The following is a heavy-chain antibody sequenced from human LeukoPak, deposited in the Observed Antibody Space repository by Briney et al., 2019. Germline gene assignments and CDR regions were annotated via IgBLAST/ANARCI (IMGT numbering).Heavy chain of an antibody. CDR1: GFTFTRSA. CDR2: IVVGRGNT. Sequence: AAVTVSYKASGFTFTRSAMQGVGQARGQRLEGIGWIVVGRGNTKYPQKFQERGTITRDISTGTVYMELSSLRSEDTAVYYCARDSNYYGSGSYSVDYYYYYMDVWGKGTTVTVSS. D-gene: IGHD3-10*01. V-gene: IGHV1-58*02. CDR3: ARDSNYYGSGSYSVDYYYYYMDV. J-gene: IGHJ6*03.